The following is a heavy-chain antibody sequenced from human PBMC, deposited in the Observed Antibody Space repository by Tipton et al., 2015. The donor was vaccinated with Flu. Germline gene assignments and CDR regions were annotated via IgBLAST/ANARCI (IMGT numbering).Heavy chain of an antibody. D-gene: IGHD3-16*01. CDR3: AIARQTLLGGRAYDAFDI. Sequence: TLSLTCTVSGGSISSGSYYWSWIRQPAGKGLEWIGRIYTSGSTNYNPSLKSRVTISVDTSKNQFSLKLSSVTAADTAVYYCAIARQTLLGGRAYDAFDIWGQGTMVTVSS. CDR2: IYTSGST. V-gene: IGHV4-61*02. J-gene: IGHJ3*02. CDR1: GGSISSGSYY.